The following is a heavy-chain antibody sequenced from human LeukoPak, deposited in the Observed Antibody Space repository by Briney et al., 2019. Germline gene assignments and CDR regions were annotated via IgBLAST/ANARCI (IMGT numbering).Heavy chain of an antibody. CDR1: GPTFSSYS. J-gene: IGHJ4*02. CDR3: AKMSGYFDY. D-gene: IGHD5/OR15-5a*01. CDR2: ITASGDTT. Sequence: GGSLRLSCEASGPTFSSYSMSWVRQAPGRGLEWASAITASGDTTYYADSVTGRFTISRDNSKNTLYLQMNSLRVEDTAVYYCAKMSGYFDYWGQGTLVTVSS. V-gene: IGHV3-23*01.